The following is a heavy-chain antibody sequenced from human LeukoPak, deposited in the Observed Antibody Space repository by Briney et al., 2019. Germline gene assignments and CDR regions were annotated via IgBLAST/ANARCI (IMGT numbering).Heavy chain of an antibody. CDR1: GYTFTDYL. CDR2: INPKSGDT. D-gene: IGHD3/OR15-3a*01. V-gene: IGHV1-8*03. J-gene: IGHJ3*02. CDR3: ARRGLVAGIYDLVYGFDI. Sequence: ASVKVSCKASGYTFTDYLMNWVRQAPGQGLEWMGWINPKSGDTVYAQKFQGRLTITQNNSVSTVYMELSSLTSEDTAVYYCARRGLVAGIYDLVYGFDIWGHGTMVTVSS.